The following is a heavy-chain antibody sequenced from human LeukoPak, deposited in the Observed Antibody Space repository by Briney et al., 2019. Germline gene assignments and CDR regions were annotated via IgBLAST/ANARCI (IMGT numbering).Heavy chain of an antibody. Sequence: SETLSLTCAVSGDSISSTNWWNWVRQPPGKGLEWIGEIDHRGNTNYNPSLKSRVSISADKSKNQFSLKPTSVTAADTAVYYCARGYGPGYWGQGILVTVSA. V-gene: IGHV4-4*02. J-gene: IGHJ4*02. CDR1: GDSISSTNW. CDR3: ARGYGPGY. D-gene: IGHD4-17*01. CDR2: IDHRGNT.